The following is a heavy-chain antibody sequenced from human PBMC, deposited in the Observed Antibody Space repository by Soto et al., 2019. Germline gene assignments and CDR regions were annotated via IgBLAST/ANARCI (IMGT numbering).Heavy chain of an antibody. J-gene: IGHJ6*02. CDR1: GFTFSSYV. Sequence: GGSLILSCAASGFTFSSYVLHWVRQAPGKGLEWVAVISYDGSNKYYADSVKGRFTISRDNSKNTLYLQMNSLRAEDTAVYYCAKGVAFYYYGMDVWGQGTTVTVSS. V-gene: IGHV3-30*18. D-gene: IGHD2-15*01. CDR3: AKGVAFYYYGMDV. CDR2: ISYDGSNK.